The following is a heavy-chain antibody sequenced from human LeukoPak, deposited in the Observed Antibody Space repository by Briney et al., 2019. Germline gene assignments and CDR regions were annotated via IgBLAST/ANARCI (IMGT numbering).Heavy chain of an antibody. J-gene: IGHJ3*02. D-gene: IGHD5-18*01. CDR2: ISGSGGST. CDR3: AKVDTERKSGYLVFPGAFDI. Sequence: GGSLRLSCAASGFTFSSYAMSWVRQAPGKGLEWVSAISGSGGSTYYADSVKGRFTISRDNSKNTLYLQMNSLRAEDTAVYYCAKVDTERKSGYLVFPGAFDIWGQGAMVTVSS. V-gene: IGHV3-23*01. CDR1: GFTFSSYA.